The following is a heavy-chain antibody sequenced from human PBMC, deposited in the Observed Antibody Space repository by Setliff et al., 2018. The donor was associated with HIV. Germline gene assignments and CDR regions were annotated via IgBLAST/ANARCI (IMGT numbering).Heavy chain of an antibody. J-gene: IGHJ2*01. CDR1: GFTVSSNY. CDR3: ARDVRDIVTSPSYWYFDL. D-gene: IGHD5-12*01. CDR2: IYSGGST. V-gene: IGHV3-53*01. Sequence: PAGSLRLSCAASGFTVSSNYMGWVRQAPGKGLEWVSVIYSGGSTYYTDSVKGRFTISRDNSKNTLYLQMNSLRAEDTAVYYCARDVRDIVTSPSYWYFDLWGRGTLVTVSS.